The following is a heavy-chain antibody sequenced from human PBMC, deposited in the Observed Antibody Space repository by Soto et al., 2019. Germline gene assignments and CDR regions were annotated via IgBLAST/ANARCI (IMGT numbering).Heavy chain of an antibody. V-gene: IGHV4-4*02. CDR3: ARCIAAAGPIDS. Sequence: QVQLQESGPGLVKPSGTLSLTCAVSGGSISSSNWWSWVRQPPGKGLEWIGEIYHSGSTNYNPSPTGRXXIXVXXSKHQFSLTLNSLTAADTAVYYCARCIAAAGPIDSWGQGALVTGSS. J-gene: IGHJ4*02. CDR1: GGSISSSNW. D-gene: IGHD6-25*01. CDR2: IYHSGST.